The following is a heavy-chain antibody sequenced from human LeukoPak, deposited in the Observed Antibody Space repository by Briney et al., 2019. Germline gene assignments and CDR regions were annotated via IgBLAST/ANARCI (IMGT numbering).Heavy chain of an antibody. D-gene: IGHD2-15*01. CDR2: MNHNSGNT. CDR3: ARAPPGSGGSSNWFDP. V-gene: IGHV1-8*02. Sequence: ASVKVSCKASGYTFTSYGISWVRQAPGQGLEWMGWMNHNSGNTGYAQKFQGRVTMTRNTSISTAYMELSSLRSEDTAVYYCARAPPGSGGSSNWFDPWGQGTLVTVSS. J-gene: IGHJ5*02. CDR1: GYTFTSYG.